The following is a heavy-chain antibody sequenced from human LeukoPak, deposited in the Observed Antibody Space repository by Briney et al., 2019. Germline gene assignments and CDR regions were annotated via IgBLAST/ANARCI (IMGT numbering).Heavy chain of an antibody. D-gene: IGHD3-22*01. CDR3: ARGNSPYDSSGYYPS. Sequence: SETLSLTCTVSGGSISSYYWSWIRQPPGKGLEWLGYIYYSGSTNYNPSLKSRVTISVDTSKNQFSLKLNSVTAADTAVYYCARGNSPYDSSGYYPSWGQGTLVTVSS. J-gene: IGHJ5*02. CDR2: IYYSGST. CDR1: GGSISSYY. V-gene: IGHV4-59*01.